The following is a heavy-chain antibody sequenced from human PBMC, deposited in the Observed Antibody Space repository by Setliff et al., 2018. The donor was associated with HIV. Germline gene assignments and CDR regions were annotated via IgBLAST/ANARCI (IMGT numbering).Heavy chain of an antibody. Sequence: PGGSLRLSCAASGFTFSDYYMSWIRQAPGKGLEWVSYISSSGSTIYYADSVKGRFTISRDDAKKSLYLQMNSLGVEDTAVYYCARSAGIGNYHWDVWGKGTTVTVSS. CDR2: ISSSGSTI. J-gene: IGHJ6*03. CDR3: ARSAGIGNYHWDV. CDR1: GFTFSDYY. V-gene: IGHV3-11*04.